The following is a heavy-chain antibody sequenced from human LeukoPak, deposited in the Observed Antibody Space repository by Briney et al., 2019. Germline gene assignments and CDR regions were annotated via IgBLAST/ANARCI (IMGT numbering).Heavy chain of an antibody. D-gene: IGHD6-13*01. CDR1: GGSISSYY. V-gene: IGHV4-4*07. J-gene: IGHJ4*02. CDR2: IYTSGST. Sequence: SETLSLTCTVSGGSISSYYWSWIRQPAGKGLEWIGRIYTSGSTNYNPSLKSRVTMSVGTSKNQFSLKLSSVTAADTAVYYCACTAAAGTFDYWGQGTLVTVSS. CDR3: ACTAAAGTFDY.